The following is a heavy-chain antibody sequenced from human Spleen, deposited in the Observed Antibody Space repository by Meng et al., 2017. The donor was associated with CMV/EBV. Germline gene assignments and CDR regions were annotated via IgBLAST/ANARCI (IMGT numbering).Heavy chain of an antibody. CDR2: VYHSGNA. J-gene: IGHJ4*02. V-gene: IGHV4-38-2*02. CDR1: GGSISSGYY. CDR3: ARGAAAVPSYYLDY. D-gene: IGHD6-13*01. Sequence: SETLSLTCTVSGGSISSGYYWGWIRQPPGKGLEWIGNVYHSGNAYYSPSLKSRVTISVDTSKNQFSLNLNSVTAADTAVYYCARGAAAVPSYYLDYWGQGSLVTVSS.